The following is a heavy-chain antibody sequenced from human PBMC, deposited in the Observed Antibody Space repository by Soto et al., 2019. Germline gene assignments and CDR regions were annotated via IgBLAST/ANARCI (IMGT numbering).Heavy chain of an antibody. CDR3: AKDQLASSIVVVTALGAMANLDY. V-gene: IGHV3-23*01. CDR2: ISGSGGST. Sequence: PVGSLRLSCAASGFTFSSYAMSWVRQAPGKGLEWVSAISGSGGSTYYADSVKGRFTISRDNSKNTLYLQMNSLRAEDTAVYYCAKDQLASSIVVVTALGAMANLDYWGQGTLVTVSS. CDR1: GFTFSSYA. D-gene: IGHD2-21*02. J-gene: IGHJ4*02.